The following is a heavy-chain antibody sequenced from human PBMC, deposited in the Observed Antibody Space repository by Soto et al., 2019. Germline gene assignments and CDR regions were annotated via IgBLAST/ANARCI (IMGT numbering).Heavy chain of an antibody. D-gene: IGHD2-15*01. Sequence: QVQLVQSGAEVKKPGSSVKVSCKASGGTFSTSAISWVRQAPGQGLEWVGGIMPVFATPDYAQNFQGRVTTTADESTTTAYLELTSLRADATAVYYCARVKVRLQLGGNFYSILDVWGQGTEITVSS. CDR3: ARVKVRLQLGGNFYSILDV. J-gene: IGHJ6*02. V-gene: IGHV1-69*12. CDR2: IMPVFATP. CDR1: GGTFSTSA.